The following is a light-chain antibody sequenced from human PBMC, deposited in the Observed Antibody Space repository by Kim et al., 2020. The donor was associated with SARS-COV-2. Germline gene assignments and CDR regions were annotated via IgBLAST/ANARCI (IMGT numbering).Light chain of an antibody. CDR3: QQYGISPYT. Sequence: LSPGERAALAGRASQSVSSSYLAWYQQKPGQAPRLLIYGASSRATGIPDRFSGSGSGTDFTLTISRLEPEDFAVYYCQQYGISPYTFGQGTKLEI. CDR2: GAS. J-gene: IGKJ2*01. CDR1: QSVSSSY. V-gene: IGKV3-20*01.